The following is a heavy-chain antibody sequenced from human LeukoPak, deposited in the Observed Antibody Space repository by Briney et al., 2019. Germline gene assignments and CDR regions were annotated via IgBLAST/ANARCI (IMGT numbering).Heavy chain of an antibody. CDR2: INPNSGGT. J-gene: IGHJ4*02. V-gene: IGHV1-2*02. CDR1: GYTFTGYY. Sequence: GASVKVSCKASGYTFTGYYMHWVRRAPGQGLEWMGWINPNSGGTNYAQKFQGRVTMTRDTSISTAYMELSRLRSDDTAVYYCARARSIIAARRGVYFDYWGQGTLVTVSS. CDR3: ARARSIIAARRGVYFDY. D-gene: IGHD6-6*01.